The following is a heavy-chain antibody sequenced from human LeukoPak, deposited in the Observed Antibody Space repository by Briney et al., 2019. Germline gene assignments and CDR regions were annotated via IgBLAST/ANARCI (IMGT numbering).Heavy chain of an antibody. V-gene: IGHV4-38-2*02. D-gene: IGHD5-12*01. CDR1: GYSISSGYY. J-gene: IGHJ6*02. CDR3: ARVRMAYSGYDYYGMDV. CDR2: IYHSGST. Sequence: PSETLSLTCTVSGYSISSGYYWGWIRQPPGKGLAWIGSIYHSGSTYYNPSLKSRVTISVDTSKNQFSLKLSSVAAADTAVYYCARVRMAYSGYDYYGMDVWGQGTTVTVSS.